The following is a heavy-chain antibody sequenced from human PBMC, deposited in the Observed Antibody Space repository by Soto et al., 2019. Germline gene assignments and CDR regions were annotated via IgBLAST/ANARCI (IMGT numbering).Heavy chain of an antibody. CDR3: ARLFGYTYGSLPHP. Sequence: AGGSLRLSCAASGFTFSSYEMNWVRQAPGKGLEWVSYISSSGSTIYYADSVKGRFTISRDNAKNSLYLQMNSLRAEDTAVYYCARLFGYTYGSLPHPWGQGTLVTVSS. D-gene: IGHD5-18*01. V-gene: IGHV3-48*03. CDR1: GFTFSSYE. CDR2: ISSSGSTI. J-gene: IGHJ5*02.